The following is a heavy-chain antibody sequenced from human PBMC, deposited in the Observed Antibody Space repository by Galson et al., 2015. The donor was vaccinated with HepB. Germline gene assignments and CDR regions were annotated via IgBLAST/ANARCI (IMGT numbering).Heavy chain of an antibody. CDR1: HGSINNYY. D-gene: IGHD5-12*01. V-gene: IGHV4-59*08. CDR2: IYYNGDT. Sequence: ETLSLTCSVSHGSINNYYWSWIRQSPGKRLEWIGYIYYNGDTNYNPSLGYRVGMSVDTSINQVSLWLASVTAADTAVYFCARHPGRGSVGYAFDLWGQGTLVTVSA. J-gene: IGHJ4*02. CDR3: ARHPGRGSVGYAFDL.